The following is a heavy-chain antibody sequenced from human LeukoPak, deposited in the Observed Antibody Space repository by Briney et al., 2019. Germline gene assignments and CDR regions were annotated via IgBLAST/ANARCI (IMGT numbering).Heavy chain of an antibody. Sequence: PGGSLRLSCAASGFIFNSHSMNWVRQAPGKGLEWVSSISSTSSYIYYADSVKSRFTISRDNAKNTLYLQMNSLRAEDAAVYYCARMRSSRITMVRGKRGAFDIWGQGTMVTVSS. CDR3: ARMRSSRITMVRGKRGAFDI. D-gene: IGHD3-10*01. CDR1: GFIFNSHS. J-gene: IGHJ3*02. CDR2: ISSTSSYI. V-gene: IGHV3-21*01.